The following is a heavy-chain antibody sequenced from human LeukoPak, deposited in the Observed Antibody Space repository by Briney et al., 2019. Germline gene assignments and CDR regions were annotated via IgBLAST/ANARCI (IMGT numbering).Heavy chain of an antibody. CDR2: ISAYNGNT. V-gene: IGHV1-18*01. J-gene: IGHJ1*01. Sequence: GASVKVSCKASGYTFTSYGISWVRQAPGQGREWMGWISAYNGNTNYAQKLQGRVTMTTDTSTSTAYMELRSLRSDDTAVYYCARDFPGLGSGYFQHWGQGTLVTVSS. CDR3: ARDFPGLGSGYFQH. D-gene: IGHD5-12*01. CDR1: GYTFTSYG.